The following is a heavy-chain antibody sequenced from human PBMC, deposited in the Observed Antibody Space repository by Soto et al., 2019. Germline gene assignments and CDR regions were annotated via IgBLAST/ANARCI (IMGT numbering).Heavy chain of an antibody. CDR2: IYSGGST. J-gene: IGHJ6*02. CDR1: GFTVSSNY. D-gene: IGHD2-2*01. CDR3: ASSTSCSPLCYYYYYGMDV. Sequence: GGSLRLSCAASGFTVSSNYMSWVRQAPGKGLEWVSVIYSGGSTYYADSVKGRFTISRDNSKNTLYLQMNSLRAEDTAVYYCASSTSCSPLCYYYYYGMDVWGQGTTVTVSS. V-gene: IGHV3-53*05.